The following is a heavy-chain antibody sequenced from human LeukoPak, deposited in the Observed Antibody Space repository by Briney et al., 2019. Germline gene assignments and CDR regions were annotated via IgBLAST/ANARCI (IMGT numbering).Heavy chain of an antibody. V-gene: IGHV1-18*01. J-gene: IGHJ4*02. Sequence: ASVKVSCKASGYTFTSYGISWVRQAPGQGLAWMGWISAYNGNTNYARKLQGRVTMTTDTSTSTAYMELRSLRSDDTAVYYCARDRKRLIVVPAAMPYWGQGTLVTVSS. CDR2: ISAYNGNT. D-gene: IGHD2-2*01. CDR3: ARDRKRLIVVPAAMPY. CDR1: GYTFTSYG.